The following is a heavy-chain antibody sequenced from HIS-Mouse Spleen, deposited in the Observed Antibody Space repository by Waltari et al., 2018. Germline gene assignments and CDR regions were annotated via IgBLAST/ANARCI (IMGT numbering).Heavy chain of an antibody. Sequence: QVQLVQSGAEVKKPGAAVKVSCNASGYTLTSYGISWVREALGQGLEWMGWISAYNGNTNYAQKLQGRVTMTTDTSTSTAYMELRSLRSDDTAVYYCARDEALWFGESHFDYWGQGTLVTVSS. V-gene: IGHV1-18*01. CDR3: ARDEALWFGESHFDY. CDR1: GYTLTSYG. D-gene: IGHD3-10*01. CDR2: ISAYNGNT. J-gene: IGHJ4*02.